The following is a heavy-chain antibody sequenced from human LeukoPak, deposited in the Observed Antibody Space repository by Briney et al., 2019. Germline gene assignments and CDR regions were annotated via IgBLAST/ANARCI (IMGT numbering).Heavy chain of an antibody. CDR1: GGSISSSYYY. J-gene: IGHJ5*02. Sequence: SETLSLTCTVSGGSISSSYYYWGWIRQPPGKGLEWIGYIYYSGSTYYNPSLKSRVTISVDTSKNQFSLKLSSVTAADTAVYYCAAQDVNWFDPWGQGTLVTVSS. CDR2: IYYSGST. CDR3: AAQDVNWFDP. D-gene: IGHD2-15*01. V-gene: IGHV4-30-4*08.